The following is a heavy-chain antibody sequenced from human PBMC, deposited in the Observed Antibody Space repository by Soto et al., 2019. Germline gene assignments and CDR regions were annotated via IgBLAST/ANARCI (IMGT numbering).Heavy chain of an antibody. CDR3: ARDPAVRSGGWFDP. J-gene: IGHJ5*02. CDR1: GFTFSSYS. CDR2: ISSSSSYI. V-gene: IGHV3-21*01. Sequence: EVQLVESGGGLVKPGGSLRLSCAASGFTFSSYSMNWVRQAPGKGLEWVSSISSSSSYIYYADSVKGRFTISRDNDKNSMYPQMNSLRAEDTAVYYCARDPAVRSGGWFDPWGQGTLVTVAS. D-gene: IGHD3-10*01.